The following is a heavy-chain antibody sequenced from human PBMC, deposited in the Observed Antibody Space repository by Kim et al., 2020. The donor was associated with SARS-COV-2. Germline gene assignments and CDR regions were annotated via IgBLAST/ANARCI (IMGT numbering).Heavy chain of an antibody. D-gene: IGHD1-20*01. CDR3: AKGNWSDAFDL. CDR2: ISGSGGTS. V-gene: IGHV3-23*01. Sequence: GGSLRLSCAASGFTLSSYVMSWVRQAPGKGLEWVSSISGSGGTSSYADSLEGRFTTSRDSSKNTLYLQMNSLRVEDTAVYYCAKGNWSDAFDLWGRGTMV. J-gene: IGHJ3*01. CDR1: GFTLSSYV.